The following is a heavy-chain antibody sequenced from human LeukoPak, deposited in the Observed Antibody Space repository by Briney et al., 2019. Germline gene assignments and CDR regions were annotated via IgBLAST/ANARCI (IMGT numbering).Heavy chain of an antibody. CDR2: MNPNSGNT. Sequence: ASVKVSCKASGGTFTSYDINWVRQATGQGLEWMGWMNPNSGNTGYAQKFQGRVTITRNTSISTAYMELSSLRSEDTAVYYCARAGYSSSWYGVDYYYYMDVWGKGTTVTVSS. V-gene: IGHV1-8*03. J-gene: IGHJ6*03. CDR1: GGTFTSYD. CDR3: ARAGYSSSWYGVDYYYYMDV. D-gene: IGHD6-13*01.